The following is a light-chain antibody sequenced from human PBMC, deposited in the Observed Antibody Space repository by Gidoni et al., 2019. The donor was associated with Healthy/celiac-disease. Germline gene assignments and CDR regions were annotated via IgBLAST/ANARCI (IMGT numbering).Light chain of an antibody. CDR3: QQSYSTPRMWT. V-gene: IGKV1-39*01. CDR2: AAS. J-gene: IGKJ1*01. CDR1: QSISSY. Sequence: DIQMTQSPSSLSASVGDRVTITCRASQSISSYLNSYQQKPGKAPKLLIYAASSLQSGVPSRFSGSGSGTDFTLTISSLQPEDFATYYCQQSYSTPRMWTFGQGTKVEIK.